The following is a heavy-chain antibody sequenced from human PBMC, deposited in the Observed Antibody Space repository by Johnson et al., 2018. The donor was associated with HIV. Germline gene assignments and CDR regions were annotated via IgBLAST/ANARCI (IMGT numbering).Heavy chain of an antibody. J-gene: IGHJ3*02. V-gene: IGHV3-11*04. D-gene: IGHD3-16*01. CDR2: ISSCGSTI. CDR3: ARDFLRLLDAFDI. CDR1: GLTFSDYY. Sequence: VQLVESGGGLVQPGGSLRLSCAASGLTFSDYYISWIRQDPGKGLEWVSYISSCGSTIYTADSVKGRFNISRDNSTNTLYLQMNSLSAEDTAVYYCARDFLRLLDAFDIWGQGTMVTVSS.